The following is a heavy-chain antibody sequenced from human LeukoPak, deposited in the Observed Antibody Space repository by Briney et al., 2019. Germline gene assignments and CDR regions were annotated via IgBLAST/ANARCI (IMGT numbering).Heavy chain of an antibody. D-gene: IGHD3-22*01. CDR3: ARVGNYYDSSGYYYSY. Sequence: ASVKVSCKASGYTFTSYDINWVRQATGQGLEWMGWMNPNSGNTGYAQKFQGRVTMTWNTSISTAYMELSSLRSEDTAVYYCARVGNYYDSSGYYYSYWGQGTLVTVSS. J-gene: IGHJ4*02. CDR2: MNPNSGNT. V-gene: IGHV1-8*01. CDR1: GYTFTSYD.